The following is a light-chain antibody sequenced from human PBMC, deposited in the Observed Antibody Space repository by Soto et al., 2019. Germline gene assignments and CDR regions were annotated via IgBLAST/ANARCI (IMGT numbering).Light chain of an antibody. Sequence: QLVLTQSSSASASLGSSVKLTCTLSSGHSSYIIAWPQQQPGKAPRYLMKLEGSGSYNKGSGVPDRFSGSSSGADRYLTISNLQFEDEADYYCETCDSNTRVFGGGTKVTVL. J-gene: IGLJ3*02. CDR1: SGHSSYI. CDR3: ETCDSNTRV. V-gene: IGLV4-60*02. CDR2: LEGSGSY.